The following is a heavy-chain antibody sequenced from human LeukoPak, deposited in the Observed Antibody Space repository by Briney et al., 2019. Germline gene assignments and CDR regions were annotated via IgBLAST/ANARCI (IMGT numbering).Heavy chain of an antibody. CDR3: ARALVGGYYYGMDV. CDR1: GFTFSSYW. CDR2: VNSDGSYT. D-gene: IGHD2-15*01. Sequence: PGGSRRLSCAASGFTFSSYWMHWVRQAPGKGLVWVSRVNSDGSYTSYADSVKGRFTISRDNAKNTLYLQMNSLRAEDTAVYYCARALVGGYYYGMDVWGQGTTATVSS. J-gene: IGHJ6*02. V-gene: IGHV3-74*01.